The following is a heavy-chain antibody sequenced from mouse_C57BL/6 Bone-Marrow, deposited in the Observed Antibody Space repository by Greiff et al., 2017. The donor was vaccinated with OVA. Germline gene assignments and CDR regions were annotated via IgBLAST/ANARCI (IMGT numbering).Heavy chain of an antibody. V-gene: IGHV5-6*02. D-gene: IGHD4-1*01. CDR3: ARLWVDY. J-gene: IGHJ2*01. CDR2: ISSGGSYT. CDR1: GFTFSSYG. Sequence: EVKLVESGGDLVKPGGSLKLSCAASGFTFSSYGMSWVRQTPDKRLEWVATISSGGSYTYYPDSVKGRFTISRDNAKNTLYLQMSSLKSEDTAMYYCARLWVDYWGQRTTLTVSS.